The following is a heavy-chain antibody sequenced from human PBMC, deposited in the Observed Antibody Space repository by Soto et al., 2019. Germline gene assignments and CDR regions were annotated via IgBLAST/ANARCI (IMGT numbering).Heavy chain of an antibody. D-gene: IGHD2-2*01. J-gene: IGHJ4*02. Sequence: QVQMVESGGGLVQPGRSRRLTCTASGFNFTRFAIHWVLQAPGKGLEWVAVISYDGNNEYVAVPLRVRFAISRDNSPNTVLLQIDDVRVADTARYYCARDTPTQYGRGPEDHWGQGSLVIVSS. CDR1: GFNFTRFA. CDR2: ISYDGNNE. CDR3: ARDTPTQYGRGPEDH. V-gene: IGHV3-30*09.